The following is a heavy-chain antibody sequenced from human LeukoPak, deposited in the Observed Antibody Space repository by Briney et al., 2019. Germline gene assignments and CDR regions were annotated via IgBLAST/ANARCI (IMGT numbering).Heavy chain of an antibody. J-gene: IGHJ4*02. D-gene: IGHD3-22*01. CDR2: LSGSGGGT. Sequence: GGSLRLSCAASGFTFSSYAMSWVRQAPGKGLERVSTLSGSGGGTYYADSVKGRFAISRDNSKNTLYLQMNSLRAEDTAVYYCAKDPSIVALSGFDYWGQGTLVTVSS. V-gene: IGHV3-23*01. CDR3: AKDPSIVALSGFDY. CDR1: GFTFSSYA.